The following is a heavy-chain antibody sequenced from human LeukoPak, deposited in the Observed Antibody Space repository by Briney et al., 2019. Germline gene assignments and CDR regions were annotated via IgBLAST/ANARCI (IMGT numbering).Heavy chain of an antibody. D-gene: IGHD3-10*01. V-gene: IGHV1-69*04. CDR1: GGTFSSYA. CDR2: IIPILGIA. J-gene: IGHJ4*02. CDR3: ARDVAVGEGDDY. Sequence: GASVKVSCKASGGTFSSYAISWVRQAPGQGLEWMGRIIPILGIANYAQKFQGRVTMTRDTSISTAYMELSRLRSDDTAVYYCARDVAVGEGDDYWGQGTLVTVSS.